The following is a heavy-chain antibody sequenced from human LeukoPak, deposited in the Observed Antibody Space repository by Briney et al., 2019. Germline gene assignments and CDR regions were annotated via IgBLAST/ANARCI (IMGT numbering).Heavy chain of an antibody. D-gene: IGHD3-3*01. V-gene: IGHV3-30*04. Sequence: PGGSLRLSCAASGFNFGSYAMHWVRQAPGEGLEWVGLISYGGIDKSYADSVKGRFTISRDSSKRTLYLQMNSLRAEDTAMYYCARESWSDSVAFDIWGLGTMVIVSS. CDR2: ISYGGIDK. CDR1: GFNFGSYA. CDR3: ARESWSDSVAFDI. J-gene: IGHJ3*02.